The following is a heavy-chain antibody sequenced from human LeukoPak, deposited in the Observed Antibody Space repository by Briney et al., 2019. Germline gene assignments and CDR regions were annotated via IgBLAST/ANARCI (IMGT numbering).Heavy chain of an antibody. D-gene: IGHD3-9*01. Sequence: ASVTLSCKSSGYTFTSYDINWVRQATGQGLEWMGWVNPNSGNTGYAQKFQSRVTMTRDTSISTAYMELRSLSSEDTAVYYCARVTYYYILTGSYSGGDFDHWGQGTLVTVSS. V-gene: IGHV1-8*01. CDR2: VNPNSGNT. CDR1: GYTFTSYD. J-gene: IGHJ4*02. CDR3: ARVTYYYILTGSYSGGDFDH.